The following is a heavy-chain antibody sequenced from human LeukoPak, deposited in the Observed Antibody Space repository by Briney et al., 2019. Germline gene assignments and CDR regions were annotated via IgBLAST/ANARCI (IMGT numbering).Heavy chain of an antibody. V-gene: IGHV4-4*07. D-gene: IGHD3-9*01. J-gene: IGHJ6*02. Sequence: SETLSLTCTVSGGSTSSYYWSWIRQPAGKGLEWIGRIYTSGSTNYNPSLKSRVTMSVDTSKNQFSLKLSSVTAADTAVYYCAGRYFDWLLPNYYYYGMDVWGQGTTVTVSS. CDR2: IYTSGST. CDR1: GGSTSSYY. CDR3: AGRYFDWLLPNYYYYGMDV.